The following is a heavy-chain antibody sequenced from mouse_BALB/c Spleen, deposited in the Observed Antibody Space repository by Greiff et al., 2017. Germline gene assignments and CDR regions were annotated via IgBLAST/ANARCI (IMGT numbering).Heavy chain of an antibody. Sequence: QVQLQQSAAELARPGASVKMSCKASGYTFTSYTMHWVKQRPGQGLEWIGYINPSSGYTEYNQKFKDKTTLTADKSSSTAYMQLSSLTSEDSAVYYCARRGNSAWFAYWGQGTLVTVSA. V-gene: IGHV1-4*02. CDR2: INPSSGYT. CDR3: ARRGNSAWFAY. CDR1: GYTFTSYT. J-gene: IGHJ3*01.